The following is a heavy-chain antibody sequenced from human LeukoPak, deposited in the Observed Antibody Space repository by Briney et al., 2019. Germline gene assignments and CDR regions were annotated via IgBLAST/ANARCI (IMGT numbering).Heavy chain of an antibody. Sequence: SETLSLTCAVYGGSFSGYYWSWIRQPPGKGLEWIGEINHSGSTNYNPSLKSRVTISVDTSKNQFSLKLSSVTAADTAVYYCARGNWGSKIHKHCSGGSCILVASFDIWGQGTMVTVSS. D-gene: IGHD2-15*01. J-gene: IGHJ3*02. CDR3: ARGNWGSKIHKHCSGGSCILVASFDI. V-gene: IGHV4-34*01. CDR1: GGSFSGYY. CDR2: INHSGST.